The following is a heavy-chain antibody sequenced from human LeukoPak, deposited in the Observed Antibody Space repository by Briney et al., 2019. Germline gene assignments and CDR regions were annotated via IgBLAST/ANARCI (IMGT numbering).Heavy chain of an antibody. Sequence: SETLSLTCTVSGVSISSYYWTWIRQPPGKGLEWIGYSQNSGCTNCNPSLKSRVTISVDTSKNQFSLKLSSVTAADTAVYYCARDYSGSLDYWGQGTLVTVSS. D-gene: IGHD3-10*01. J-gene: IGHJ4*02. CDR2: SQNSGCT. CDR3: ARDYSGSLDY. V-gene: IGHV4-59*01. CDR1: GVSISSYY.